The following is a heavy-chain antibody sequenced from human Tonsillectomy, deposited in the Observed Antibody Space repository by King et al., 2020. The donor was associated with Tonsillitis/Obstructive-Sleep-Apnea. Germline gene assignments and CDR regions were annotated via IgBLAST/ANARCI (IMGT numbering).Heavy chain of an antibody. CDR2: INAGNGNT. CDR3: ARDPPLSNYYGSGTYYSYYFDY. J-gene: IGHJ4*02. V-gene: IGHV1-3*01. CDR1: GYTFTTDA. Sequence: QLVQSGAEVKKPGASVKVSCKASGYTFTTDAVHWVRQAPGQRLEWMGWINAGNGNTKYSQKFQGRVTITRDTSASTAYMELSRLTSEDTAVYYCARDPPLSNYYGSGTYYSYYFDYWGQGTLVTVSS. D-gene: IGHD3-10*01.